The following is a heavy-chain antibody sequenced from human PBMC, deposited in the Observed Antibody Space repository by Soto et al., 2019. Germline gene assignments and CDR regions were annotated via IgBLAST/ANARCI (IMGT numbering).Heavy chain of an antibody. V-gene: IGHV3-72*01. J-gene: IGHJ4*02. Sequence: EVQLVESGGGLVQPGGSLRLSCAASGFTFSDHYMDWVRQAPGKGLEWVGRIRKKRYDYTTVYAASVKGRFTISRDESQGSVFLQIDSXXXXXXXXYYCATSRPTNTWSGFDYWGQGTLVSVSS. D-gene: IGHD3-10*01. CDR2: IRKKRYDYTT. CDR3: ATSRPTNTWSGFDY. CDR1: GFTFSDHY.